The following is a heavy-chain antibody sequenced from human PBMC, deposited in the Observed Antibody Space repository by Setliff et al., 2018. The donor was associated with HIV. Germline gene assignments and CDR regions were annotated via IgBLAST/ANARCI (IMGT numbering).Heavy chain of an antibody. Sequence: PGESLKISCKGSGYSFTSYWIGWVRQMPGKGLEWMGIIYPGDSDTRYSPSFQGQVTISADKSISNAYLQWSSLKASDTAMYYCARHLEPYYDFWSGYYGHSFDPWGQGTLVTVSS. D-gene: IGHD3-3*01. CDR2: IYPGDSDT. CDR1: GYSFTSYW. J-gene: IGHJ5*02. V-gene: IGHV5-51*01. CDR3: ARHLEPYYDFWSGYYGHSFDP.